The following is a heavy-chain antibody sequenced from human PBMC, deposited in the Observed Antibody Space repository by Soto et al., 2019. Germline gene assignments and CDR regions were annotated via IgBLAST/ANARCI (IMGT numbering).Heavy chain of an antibody. V-gene: IGHV3-66*01. D-gene: IGHD5-12*01. Sequence: EVQLVESGGGLVQPGGSLRLSCAASGFTVSSNYMSWVRQAPGKGLEWVSVIYSGGSTYYADSVKGRFTISRDNSKNTLYLQMNSLRAEDTAVYYCARGIYSGYDDAFDIWGQGTMVTVSS. CDR3: ARGIYSGYDDAFDI. CDR1: GFTVSSNY. CDR2: IYSGGST. J-gene: IGHJ3*02.